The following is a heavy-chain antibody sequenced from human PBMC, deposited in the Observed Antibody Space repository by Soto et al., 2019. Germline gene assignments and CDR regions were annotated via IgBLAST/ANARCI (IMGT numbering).Heavy chain of an antibody. V-gene: IGHV4-34*01. Sequence: PSETLSLTCSIYSGSFSGYYWSWIRQPPGKGLEWIGEISQSGNTNYSPSLKSRVSISIDTSKKQFSLNLASVSAADTAMYYCARAPKVSGSSQTRPDFWGQGTLVTVSS. D-gene: IGHD6-6*01. CDR2: ISQSGNT. CDR1: SGSFSGYY. CDR3: ARAPKVSGSSQTRPDF. J-gene: IGHJ4*02.